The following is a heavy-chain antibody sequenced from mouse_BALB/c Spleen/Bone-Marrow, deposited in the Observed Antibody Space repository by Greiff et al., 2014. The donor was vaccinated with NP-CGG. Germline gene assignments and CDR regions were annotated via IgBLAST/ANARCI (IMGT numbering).Heavy chain of an antibody. D-gene: IGHD2-1*01. CDR3: SRNGNFYAMAY. CDR1: GFSLTSYG. CDR2: IWSDGST. Sequence: VKLVESGPGLVAPSQSLSITCTISGFSLTSYGVHWVRQPPGKGLEWLVVIWSDGSTTYNSALKSRLNISKDNSKSQIFLKMNSLQTDDTAMYYYSRNGNFYAMAYWGQGTSVTVSA. V-gene: IGHV2-6-1*01. J-gene: IGHJ4*01.